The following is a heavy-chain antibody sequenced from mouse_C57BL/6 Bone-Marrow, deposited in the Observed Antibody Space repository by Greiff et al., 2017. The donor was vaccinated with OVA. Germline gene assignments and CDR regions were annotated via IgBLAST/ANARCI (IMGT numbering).Heavy chain of an antibody. CDR2: IYPRDGST. CDR1: GFNIKDYY. CDR3: TRSNSSGYVGAMDY. D-gene: IGHD3-2*02. V-gene: IGHV1S12*01. Sequence: VQLLQSGAELVKPGASVKLSCTASGFNIKDYYMHWVKQRTEQGLEWIGYIYPRDGSTKYNEKFKGKATLTAYKSSSTAYMQLNSLTSEDSAVYFCTRSNSSGYVGAMDYGGQGTSVTVSS. J-gene: IGHJ4*01.